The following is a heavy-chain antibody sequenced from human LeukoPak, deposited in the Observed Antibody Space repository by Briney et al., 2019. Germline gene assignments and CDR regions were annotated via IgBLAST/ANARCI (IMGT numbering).Heavy chain of an antibody. Sequence: PSETLSLTCTVSGGSVSSYYWTWIRQPAGKGLEWIGRIYTSGSTNYNPSLKSRIAISVDKSKNQFSLRLNSVTAADTAVYYCAGYSIYYGHFDYWGQGTLVTVSS. V-gene: IGHV4-4*07. D-gene: IGHD6-13*01. CDR3: AGYSIYYGHFDY. CDR1: GGSVSSYY. CDR2: IYTSGST. J-gene: IGHJ4*02.